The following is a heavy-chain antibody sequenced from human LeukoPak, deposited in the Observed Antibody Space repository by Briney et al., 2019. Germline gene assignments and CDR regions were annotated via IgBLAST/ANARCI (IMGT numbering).Heavy chain of an antibody. CDR3: ARSTGSTMFIDY. CDR2: IYYSGST. CDR1: GGSISSYY. J-gene: IGHJ4*02. V-gene: IGHV4-59*01. D-gene: IGHD3-10*02. Sequence: SETLSLTCTVPGGSISSYYWSWIRQPPGKGLEWIGYIYYSGSTNYNPSLKSRVAISVDTSKNQFSLKLSSVTAADTAVYYCARSTGSTMFIDYWGQGTLVTVSS.